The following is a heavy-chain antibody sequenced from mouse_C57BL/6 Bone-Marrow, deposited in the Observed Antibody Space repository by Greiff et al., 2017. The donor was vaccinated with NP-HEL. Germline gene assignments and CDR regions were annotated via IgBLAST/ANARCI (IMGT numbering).Heavy chain of an antibody. CDR1: GFNIKDDY. CDR3: TSYSNYVG. V-gene: IGHV14-4*01. CDR2: IDPENGDT. Sequence: EVQGVESGAELVRPGASVKLSCTASGFNIKDDYMHWVKQRPEQGLEWIGWIDPENGDTEYASKFQGKATITADTSSNTAYLQLSSLTSEDTAVYYCTSYSNYVGWGQGTLVTVSA. J-gene: IGHJ3*02. D-gene: IGHD2-5*01.